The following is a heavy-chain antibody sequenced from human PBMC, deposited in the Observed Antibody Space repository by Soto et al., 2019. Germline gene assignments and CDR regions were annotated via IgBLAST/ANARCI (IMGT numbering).Heavy chain of an antibody. CDR2: VFYSGSS. CDR3: ESRKREEICSSGNCYFTY. Sequence: QLQLQESGPGLLKPSETLSLTCTVSGDSISTSNYYWSWIRQSPGKGLEWIGRVFYSGSSYYNPSLKSRVTISVDESRNQFSLRVNSVTAADTAVYYCESRKREEICSSGNCYFTYWGQGTLVTVSS. V-gene: IGHV4-39*01. J-gene: IGHJ4*02. CDR1: GDSISTSNYY. D-gene: IGHD2-2*01.